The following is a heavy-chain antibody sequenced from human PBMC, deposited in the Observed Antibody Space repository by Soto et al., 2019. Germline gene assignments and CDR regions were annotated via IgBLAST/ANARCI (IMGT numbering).Heavy chain of an antibody. Sequence: QVQLQESGPGLVKPSQTLSLNCTVSGASITRGGYFWNWIRQLPGKGLEWIGHTYYSGTTSSNPSFKSRVSISVDTSENLFSLTLTSVTAADTAIYYCARDEEGSITGFFAHWGQGILVTVSS. CDR3: ARDEEGSITGFFAH. V-gene: IGHV4-31*02. D-gene: IGHD1-20*01. J-gene: IGHJ4*02. CDR1: GASITRGGYF. CDR2: TYYSGTT.